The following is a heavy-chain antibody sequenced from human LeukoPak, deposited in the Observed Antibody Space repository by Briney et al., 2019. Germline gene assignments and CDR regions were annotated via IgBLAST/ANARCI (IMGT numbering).Heavy chain of an antibody. D-gene: IGHD4-23*01. CDR1: GFTVDSNY. CDR3: AKGGRWDYGGNSGEFDY. V-gene: IGHV3-53*01. Sequence: GGSLRLSCAASGFTVDSNYLSWVRQAPGKGLEWVSTIYTGGNTYYADSVKGRFTISRDNSKNTLYLQMNSLRAEDTAVYYCAKGGRWDYGGNSGEFDYWGQGTLVTVSS. CDR2: IYTGGNT. J-gene: IGHJ4*02.